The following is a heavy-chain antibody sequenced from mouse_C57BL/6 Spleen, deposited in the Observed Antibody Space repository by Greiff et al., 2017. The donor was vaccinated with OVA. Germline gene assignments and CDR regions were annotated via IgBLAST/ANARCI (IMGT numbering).Heavy chain of an antibody. CDR3: ARMLRRDAMDY. CDR1: GYAFSSYW. Sequence: VKLQESGAELVKPGASVKISCKASGYAFSSYWMNWVKQRPGKGLEWIGQIYPGDGDTNYNGKFKGKATLTADKSSSTAYMQLSSLTSEDSAVYFCARMLRRDAMDYWGQGTSVTVSS. V-gene: IGHV1-80*01. J-gene: IGHJ4*01. D-gene: IGHD1-1*01. CDR2: IYPGDGDT.